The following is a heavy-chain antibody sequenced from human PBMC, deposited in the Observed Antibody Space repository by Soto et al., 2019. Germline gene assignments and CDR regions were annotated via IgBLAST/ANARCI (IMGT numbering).Heavy chain of an antibody. V-gene: IGHV4-34*01. D-gene: IGHD6-19*01. Sequence: SETLSLTCAVYGGSFSGYYWSWIRQPPGKGLEWIGEINHSGSASYNPSLKSRVTISVHTSNSQFSLELSSVTAADTAVYYCARGLITGSHYSGGWYYFDSWGQGTQVTVSS. CDR3: ARGLITGSHYSGGWYYFDS. CDR2: INHSGSA. CDR1: GGSFSGYY. J-gene: IGHJ4*02.